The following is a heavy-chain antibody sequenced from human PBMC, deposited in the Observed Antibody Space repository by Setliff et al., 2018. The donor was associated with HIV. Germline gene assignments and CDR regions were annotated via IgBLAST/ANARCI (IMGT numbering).Heavy chain of an antibody. CDR3: ARHPPYCSGGSCYRGKGYYFDY. Sequence: SETLSLTCSVSGGSISSSTYYWGWIRQPPGKGLEWIGDIFYTGSTYYNPSLKSRVTISVDRSKSQFSLKLNSVTAADTAMYYCARHPPYCSGGSCYRGKGYYFDYWGQGTLVTVSS. V-gene: IGHV4-39*01. J-gene: IGHJ4*02. CDR1: GGSISSSTYY. D-gene: IGHD2-15*01. CDR2: IFYTGST.